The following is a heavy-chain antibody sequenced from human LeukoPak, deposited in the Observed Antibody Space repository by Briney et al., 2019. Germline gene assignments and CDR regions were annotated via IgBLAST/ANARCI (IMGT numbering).Heavy chain of an antibody. CDR1: GFTFSSCA. D-gene: IGHD2-2*02. CDR3: ARDTYLDY. Sequence: QAGGSLRLSCAASGFTFSSCAMHWVRQAPGKGLEYVSAISSNGGSTYYANSVKGRFTISRDNSKNTLYLQMGSLRAEDMAVYYCARDTYLDYWGQGTLVTVSS. CDR2: ISSNGGST. J-gene: IGHJ4*02. V-gene: IGHV3-64*01.